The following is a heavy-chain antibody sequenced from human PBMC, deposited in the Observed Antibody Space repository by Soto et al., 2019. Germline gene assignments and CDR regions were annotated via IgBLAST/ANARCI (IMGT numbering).Heavy chain of an antibody. D-gene: IGHD1-26*01. J-gene: IGHJ5*02. CDR1: SGSFSTYY. CDR3: ARGREPHKGSRT. Sequence: QVQLQQWGAGLLKPSETLSLTCAVDSGSFSTYYCSWTRQPPGKGLEWIGEIHPSGDTDSNPSLSNRLTISLDTSKTQFSLKLPSVTAADRALSFCARGREPHKGSRTLGQATLVTVSS. V-gene: IGHV4-34*02. CDR2: IHPSGDT.